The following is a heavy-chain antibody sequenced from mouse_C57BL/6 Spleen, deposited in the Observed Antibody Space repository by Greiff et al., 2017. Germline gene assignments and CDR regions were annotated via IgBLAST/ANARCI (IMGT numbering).Heavy chain of an antibody. Sequence: EVKLMESGGGLVKPGGSLKLSCAASGFTFSSYAMSWVRQTPEQRLEWVATISDGGSYTYYPDNVKGRFTISRDNAKNNLYLQMSHLKSEDTAMYYCARELRRVAMDYWGQGASVTVSS. D-gene: IGHD1-1*01. CDR3: ARELRRVAMDY. CDR2: ISDGGSYT. J-gene: IGHJ4*01. CDR1: GFTFSSYA. V-gene: IGHV5-4*01.